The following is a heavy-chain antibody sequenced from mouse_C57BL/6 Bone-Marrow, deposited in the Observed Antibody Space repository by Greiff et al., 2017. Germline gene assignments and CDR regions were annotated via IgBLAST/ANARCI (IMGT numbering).Heavy chain of an antibody. CDR3: AGWYFDV. J-gene: IGHJ1*03. CDR1: GYSITSGYY. CDR2: ISYDGSN. Sequence: EVQRVESGPGLVKPSPSLSLTCSATGYSITSGYYWNWIRQFPGNQLEWMGYISYDGSNNYNPSLKNPISITRETSKNQIFLKLNSVTTEDTATYSCAGWYFDVWGTGTTVTVSS. V-gene: IGHV3-6*01.